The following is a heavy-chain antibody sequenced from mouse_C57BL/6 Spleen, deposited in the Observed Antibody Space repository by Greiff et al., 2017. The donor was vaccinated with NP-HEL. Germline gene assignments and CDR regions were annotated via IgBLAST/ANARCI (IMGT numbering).Heavy chain of an antibody. CDR3: ARVGIYYDYPYAMDY. V-gene: IGHV1-63*01. J-gene: IGHJ4*01. Sequence: VQLQQSGAELVRPGTSVKMSCKASGYTFTNYWIGWVKQRPGHGLEWIGDIYPGGGYTNYNEKFKGKATLTADKSSSTAYMQFSSLTSEDSAIXYCARVGIYYDYPYAMDYWGQGTSVTVSS. CDR2: IYPGGGYT. D-gene: IGHD2-4*01. CDR1: GYTFTNYW.